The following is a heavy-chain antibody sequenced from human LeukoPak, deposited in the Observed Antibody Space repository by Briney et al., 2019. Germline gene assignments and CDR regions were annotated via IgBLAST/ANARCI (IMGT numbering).Heavy chain of an antibody. CDR1: GFTFSSYA. J-gene: IGHJ4*02. V-gene: IGHV3-23*01. Sequence: GGSLRLSCAASGFTFSSYAMSWVRQAPGKGLEWVSGISGSGDNTYYADSVKGRFTNSRDNSKNTLYLQMNSLRAEDTAVYYCAKVNKRNVFNFDYWGQGTLVTVSS. D-gene: IGHD2/OR15-2a*01. CDR2: ISGSGDNT. CDR3: AKVNKRNVFNFDY.